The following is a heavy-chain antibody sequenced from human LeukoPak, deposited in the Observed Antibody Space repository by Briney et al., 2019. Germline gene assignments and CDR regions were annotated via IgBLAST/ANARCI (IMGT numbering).Heavy chain of an antibody. J-gene: IGHJ4*02. CDR2: ISAYYGTT. D-gene: IGHD3/OR15-3a*01. V-gene: IGHV1-18*01. Sequence: GASVKVSCKASGYGITTYNITWVRQAPGQGLEGMGWISAYYGTTNYAQKLQGGVIMTTDTSTSTAYMQLRSLRSDDTAVYYCARDVGPYYFDYWGQGTLVTVSS. CDR1: GYGITTYN. CDR3: ARDVGPYYFDY.